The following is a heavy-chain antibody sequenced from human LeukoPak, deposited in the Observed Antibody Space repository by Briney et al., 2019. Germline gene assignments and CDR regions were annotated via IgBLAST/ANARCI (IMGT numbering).Heavy chain of an antibody. D-gene: IGHD1-26*01. J-gene: IGHJ4*02. CDR3: ARAEGSGNPGY. V-gene: IGHV3-21*01. Sequence: GGSLRLSCAASGFTFSSYSMNWVRQAPGKGLEWVSSISSSSSYIYYADSVKGRFTISRDNAKNSLYLQMNSLRAEDTAVYYCARAEGSGNPGYWGQGTLVTVSS. CDR1: GFTFSSYS. CDR2: ISSSSSYI.